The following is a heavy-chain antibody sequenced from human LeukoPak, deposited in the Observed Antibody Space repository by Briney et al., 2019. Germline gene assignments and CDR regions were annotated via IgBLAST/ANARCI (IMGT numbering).Heavy chain of an antibody. CDR1: GYSFTSYW. CDR3: ARRGVVVTDPAYYGMDV. D-gene: IGHD2-21*02. CDR2: IYPGDSDT. J-gene: IGHJ6*02. Sequence: GESLKISCKGSGYSFTSYWIGWVRQMPGKGLEWMGIIYPGDSDTRYSPSFQGQVTISADKSISTAYLQWSSLKASDTAMYYCARRGVVVTDPAYYGMDVWGQGTTVTVSS. V-gene: IGHV5-51*01.